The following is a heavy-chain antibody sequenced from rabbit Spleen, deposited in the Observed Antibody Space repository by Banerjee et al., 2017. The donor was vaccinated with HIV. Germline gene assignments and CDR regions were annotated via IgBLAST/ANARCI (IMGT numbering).Heavy chain of an antibody. Sequence: QSLEESGGDLVKPGASVTLTCTASGFSFGFNDYMCWVRQAPGKGLEWIACIHSGDSGFTYYATWATGRFTCSKTSSTTVTLQMTSLTAADTATYFCARNYVNVFDPWGPGTLVTVS. CDR3: ARNYVNVFDP. J-gene: IGHJ2*01. CDR2: IHSGDSGFT. CDR1: GFSFGFNDY. V-gene: IGHV1S40*01. D-gene: IGHD1-1*01.